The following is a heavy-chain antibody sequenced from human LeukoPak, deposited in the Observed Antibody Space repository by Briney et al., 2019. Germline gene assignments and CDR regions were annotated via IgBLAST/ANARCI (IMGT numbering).Heavy chain of an antibody. D-gene: IGHD3-22*01. V-gene: IGHV3-9*01. CDR1: GFTFSSDA. CDR2: ISWNSGSI. CDR3: AKDRSSGYYYGAFDI. Sequence: PGGSLRLSCAASGFTFSSDAMSWVRQAPGKGLEWVSGISWNSGSIGYADSVKGRFTISRDNAKNSLYLQMNSLRAEDAALYYCAKDRSSGYYYGAFDIWGQGTMVTVSS. J-gene: IGHJ3*02.